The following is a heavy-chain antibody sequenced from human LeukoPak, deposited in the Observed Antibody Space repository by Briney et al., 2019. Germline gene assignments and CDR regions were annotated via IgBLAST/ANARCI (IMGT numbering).Heavy chain of an antibody. CDR3: AREVMSSSRASDY. V-gene: IGHV1-18*01. Sequence: ASVKVSCKASGYTFTSYGISWVRQAPGQGLEWMGWISAYNGNTNYAQTLQGRVTMTTNTSTSTAYTELRSLRSDDTAVYYCAREVMSSSRASDYWGQGTLVTVSS. CDR1: GYTFTSYG. J-gene: IGHJ4*02. CDR2: ISAYNGNT. D-gene: IGHD6-6*01.